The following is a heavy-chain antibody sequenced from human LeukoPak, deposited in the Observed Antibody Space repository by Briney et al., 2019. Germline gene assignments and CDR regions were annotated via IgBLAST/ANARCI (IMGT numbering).Heavy chain of an antibody. CDR2: IKQDGSEK. CDR3: ARDRYYYDSSDPNHFDY. V-gene: IGHV3-7*01. Sequence: PGGSLRLSCAASGFTFSSYAMSWVRQAPGKGLEWVANIKQDGSEKYYVDSVKGRFTISRDNAKNSLYLQMNSLRAEDTAVYYCARDRYYYDSSDPNHFDYWGQGTLVTVSS. CDR1: GFTFSSYA. J-gene: IGHJ4*02. D-gene: IGHD3-22*01.